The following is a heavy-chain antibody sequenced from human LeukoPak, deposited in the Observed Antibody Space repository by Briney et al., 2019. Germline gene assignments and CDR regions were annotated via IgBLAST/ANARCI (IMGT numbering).Heavy chain of an antibody. Sequence: GGSLTLSCAASRFTFSSFAMHWVRQAPGKGLEWVALISYDGSNKYYADSVKGRFTISRDNSKNTLYPQMNSLRAEDTAVYYCAKDPLDVGYWGQGTLVTVSS. CDR2: ISYDGSNK. D-gene: IGHD1-26*01. CDR1: RFTFSSFA. V-gene: IGHV3-30*04. J-gene: IGHJ4*02. CDR3: AKDPLDVGY.